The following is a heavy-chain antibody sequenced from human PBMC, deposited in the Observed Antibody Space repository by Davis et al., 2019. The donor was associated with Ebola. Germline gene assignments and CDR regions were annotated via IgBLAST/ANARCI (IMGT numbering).Heavy chain of an antibody. J-gene: IGHJ3*02. CDR1: GNSFTSFW. Sequence: GGSLRLSCKGSGNSFTSFWIGWVRQMPGNCLDFFGLIYTGDSDTRYSPSFRGQVTISADKSITTAYLQWSGLRASDTAMYYCASLRRTITGMDDAFDIWGQGTMVTVSS. CDR2: IYTGDSDT. D-gene: IGHD1-20*01. CDR3: ASLRRTITGMDDAFDI. V-gene: IGHV5-51*01.